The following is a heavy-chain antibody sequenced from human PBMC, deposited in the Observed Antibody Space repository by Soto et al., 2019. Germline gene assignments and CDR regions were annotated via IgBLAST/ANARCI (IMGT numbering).Heavy chain of an antibody. CDR3: ARRDRGSSWYGFGAFDI. CDR1: GGSISSSSYY. Sequence: SETLSLTCTVSGGSISSSSYYWGWVRQPPGRGLEWIGSIYYSGSTYYNPSLKSRVTISVDTSKNQFSLKLSSVTAADTAVYYCARRDRGSSWYGFGAFDIWGQGTMVTVSS. CDR2: IYYSGST. D-gene: IGHD6-13*01. V-gene: IGHV4-39*01. J-gene: IGHJ3*02.